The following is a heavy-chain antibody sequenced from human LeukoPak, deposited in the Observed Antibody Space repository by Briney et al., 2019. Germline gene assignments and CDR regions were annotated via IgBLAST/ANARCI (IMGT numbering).Heavy chain of an antibody. CDR3: ARDTPYGYCSSTSCSSSVDV. D-gene: IGHD2-2*01. J-gene: IGHJ6*02. CDR2: INPSGGST. Sequence: ASVKVSCKASGYTFTSYYMHWVRQAPGQGLEWMGIINPSGGSTSYAQKFQGRVTMTRDTSTSTVYMELSSLRSEDTAVYYCARDTPYGYCSSTSCSSSVDVWGQGTTVTVSS. CDR1: GYTFTSYY. V-gene: IGHV1-46*01.